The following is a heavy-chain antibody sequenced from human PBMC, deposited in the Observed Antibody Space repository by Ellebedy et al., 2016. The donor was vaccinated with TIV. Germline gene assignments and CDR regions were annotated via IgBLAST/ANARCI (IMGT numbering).Heavy chain of an antibody. Sequence: PGGSLRLSCAASGFTFSSYAMSWVRQAPGKGLEWVSAISGSGGSTYYADSVKGRFTISRDNSKNTLYLQMNSLRAEDTAVYYCAKVGGGIAAAVSKYFQHWGQGTLVTVSS. D-gene: IGHD6-13*01. CDR2: ISGSGGST. V-gene: IGHV3-23*01. CDR1: GFTFSSYA. CDR3: AKVGGGIAAAVSKYFQH. J-gene: IGHJ1*01.